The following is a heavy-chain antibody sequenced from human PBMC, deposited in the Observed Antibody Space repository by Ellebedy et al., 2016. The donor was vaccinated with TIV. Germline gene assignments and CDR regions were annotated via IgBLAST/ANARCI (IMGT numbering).Heavy chain of an antibody. Sequence: GGSLRLSXTVRGFTFSNYAMSWVRQAPGKGLEWVSTISGSGSSTNYADSVRGRFTISRDNSKGTLFLQMNTLRAEDTALYYCVKMSGPWQLVFGDYWGQGTLVSVSS. D-gene: IGHD6-13*01. CDR1: GFTFSNYA. J-gene: IGHJ4*02. CDR3: VKMSGPWQLVFGDY. CDR2: ISGSGSST. V-gene: IGHV3-23*01.